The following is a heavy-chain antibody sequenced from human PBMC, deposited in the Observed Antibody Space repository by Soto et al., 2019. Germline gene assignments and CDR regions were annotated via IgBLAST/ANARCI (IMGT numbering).Heavy chain of an antibody. J-gene: IGHJ4*02. Sequence: QVQLVQSGAEVKKPGSSVKVSYKASGDTYSSYAISWVRQAPGRGLEWMGGIIPIFGTADYAQKFQGRITITADESTSTAYMELNSLRSEDTAVYYCASNYYYDSSGYYYIYFDYWGQGTLVTVSS. V-gene: IGHV1-69*12. CDR3: ASNYYYDSSGYYYIYFDY. CDR1: GDTYSSYA. CDR2: IIPIFGTA. D-gene: IGHD3-22*01.